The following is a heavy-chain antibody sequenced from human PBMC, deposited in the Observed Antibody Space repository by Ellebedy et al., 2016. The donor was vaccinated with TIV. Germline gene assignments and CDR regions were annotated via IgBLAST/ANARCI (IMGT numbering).Heavy chain of an antibody. CDR3: ARYLHWSTGDYFYAMDV. CDR1: GGSISSYY. CDR2: MHHSGST. V-gene: IGHV4-59*08. Sequence: MPSETLSLTCTVSGGSISSYYWSWIRQPPGKGLEWIGNMHHSGSTNYNPSLKSRVSISVDTSENQFSLKVISVTDADTAVYYCARYLHWSTGDYFYAMDVWGQGATVTVSS. J-gene: IGHJ6*02. D-gene: IGHD3/OR15-3a*01.